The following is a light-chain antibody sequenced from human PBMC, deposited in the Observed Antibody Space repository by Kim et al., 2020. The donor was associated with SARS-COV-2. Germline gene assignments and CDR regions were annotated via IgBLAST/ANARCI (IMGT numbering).Light chain of an antibody. V-gene: IGLV1-44*01. CDR1: NSNIGRNT. Sequence: RVTISCSGSNSNIGRNTVNWYQQLPGAAPKLLIYSNHQRPSGVPDRFSGSRSGTSASLAISGLQSEDEADYFCAAWDDSLTGLYVFGTGTKVTVL. CDR2: SNH. J-gene: IGLJ1*01. CDR3: AAWDDSLTGLYV.